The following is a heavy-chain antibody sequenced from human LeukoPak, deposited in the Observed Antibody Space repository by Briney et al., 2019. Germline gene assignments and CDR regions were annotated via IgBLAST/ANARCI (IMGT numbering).Heavy chain of an antibody. CDR1: GNYW. V-gene: IGHV3-74*01. CDR2: IHSDGSSR. Sequence: TGGSLRLSCAASGNYWMHWVRQAPGKGLVWVSRIHSDGSSRSYADSVKGRFTISRDNAKNTLYLQMNSLRVEDTAVYYCAKGGTTVVDYWGRGTLVTVSS. D-gene: IGHD4-23*01. CDR3: AKGGTTVVDY. J-gene: IGHJ4*02.